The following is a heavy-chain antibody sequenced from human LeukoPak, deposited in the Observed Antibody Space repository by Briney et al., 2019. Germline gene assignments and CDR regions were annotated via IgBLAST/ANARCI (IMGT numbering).Heavy chain of an antibody. Sequence: PGGSLRLSCAASGFTFSSYGMHWVRQAPGKGLEWVTFIRYDGSNKYYADSVKGRFTISRDNSKNTLYLQTNSLRAEDTAVYYCAAPSRPGSGWLFDYWGQGTLVTVSS. CDR1: GFTFSSYG. D-gene: IGHD6-19*01. CDR3: AAPSRPGSGWLFDY. J-gene: IGHJ4*02. V-gene: IGHV3-30*02. CDR2: IRYDGSNK.